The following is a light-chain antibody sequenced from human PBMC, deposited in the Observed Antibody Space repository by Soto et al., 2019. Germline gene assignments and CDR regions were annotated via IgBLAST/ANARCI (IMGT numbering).Light chain of an antibody. V-gene: IGKV1-39*01. CDR3: QQNNSTHWT. CDR2: TAS. Sequence: DIQLTQSPSSLATSVGHSVTITCMASQSISSDLTWYQQKPGKAPKLLIHTASSLESGVPSRFSGSGSGTDFTLTISSLQPEDFATYYCQQNNSTHWTFGQGTRLEIK. J-gene: IGKJ5*01. CDR1: QSISSD.